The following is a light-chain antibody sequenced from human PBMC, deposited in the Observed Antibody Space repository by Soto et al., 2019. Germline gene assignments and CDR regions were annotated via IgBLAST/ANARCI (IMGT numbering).Light chain of an antibody. J-gene: IGKJ4*01. CDR2: DAS. V-gene: IGKV3-11*01. Sequence: VLTQSPATLSLSPGDRATLSCRASQSVNNLLAWYQQKPGQTPRLLIYDASKRATGIPGRFVGSGSGTDFTLTISSLEPEDFAVYYCQQRSNWPPALSFGGGTKVDIK. CDR3: QQRSNWPPALS. CDR1: QSVNNL.